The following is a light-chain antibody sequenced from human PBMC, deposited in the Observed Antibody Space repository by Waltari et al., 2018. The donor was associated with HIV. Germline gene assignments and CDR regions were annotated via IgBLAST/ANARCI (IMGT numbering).Light chain of an antibody. Sequence: QSALTQPPSVSGAPGQRVTISCTGSRSNIAAGYDVHWYQQVPGTAPKLLIYGNSNRPSGVPDRFSGSKSGTSASLAVTGLQAEDEADYYCQSYDSSLSGGVFGGGTKLTVL. V-gene: IGLV1-40*01. J-gene: IGLJ3*02. CDR3: QSYDSSLSGGV. CDR1: RSNIAAGYD. CDR2: GNS.